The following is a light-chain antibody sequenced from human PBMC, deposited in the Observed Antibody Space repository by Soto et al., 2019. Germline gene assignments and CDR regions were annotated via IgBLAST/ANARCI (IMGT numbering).Light chain of an antibody. V-gene: IGKV1D-16*01. CDR2: ATS. J-gene: IGKJ1*01. CDR1: RGVGRW. Sequence: DVQLTQSPSSLSASVGDRVIITCRASRGVGRWLAWYQQQPEKAPKSLIYATSTLQSSVPSRFNGSGSGTHFSLTISSLQPEDVATYYCQQYGSFPPTFGRGTKVEI. CDR3: QQYGSFPPT.